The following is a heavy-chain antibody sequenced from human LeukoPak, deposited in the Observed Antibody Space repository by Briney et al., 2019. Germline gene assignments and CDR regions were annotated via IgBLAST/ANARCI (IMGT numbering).Heavy chain of an antibody. D-gene: IGHD3-10*01. CDR2: IYTRGST. V-gene: IGHV4-4*07. J-gene: IGHJ2*01. CDR1: GGSISSYY. Sequence: SETLSLTCTVSGGSISSYYWSWIRQPAGKGLEWIGRIYTRGSTNYNPSLKSRVTMSVDTSKNQFSLKLSSVTAADTAVYYCARDGGGLRFGEPEDWYFDLWGRGTLVTVSS. CDR3: ARDGGGLRFGEPEDWYFDL.